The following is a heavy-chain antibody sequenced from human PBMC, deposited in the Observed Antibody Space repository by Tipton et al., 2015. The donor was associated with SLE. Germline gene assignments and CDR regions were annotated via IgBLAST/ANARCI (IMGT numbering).Heavy chain of an antibody. J-gene: IGHJ6*02. CDR2: TYHSGTT. CDR3: AKRNDFWSGYYGYYYGMDV. V-gene: IGHV4-38-2*02. Sequence: TLSLTCTVSGYSISIGYHWGWIRQSPGKGLEWIGSTYHSGTTYYNPSLKSRVTISVDTSKNQFSLKLSSVTAADTAVYYCAKRNDFWSGYYGYYYGMDVWGQGTTVTVSS. CDR1: GYSISIGYH. D-gene: IGHD3-3*01.